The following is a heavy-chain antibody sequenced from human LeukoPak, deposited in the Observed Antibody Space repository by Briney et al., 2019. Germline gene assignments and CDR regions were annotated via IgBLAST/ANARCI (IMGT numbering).Heavy chain of an antibody. CDR2: INTNGANT. D-gene: IGHD6-6*01. CDR1: GFTFKSYA. CDR3: VKGLDYSSSQMDS. J-gene: IGHJ4*02. Sequence: GGSLRLSCSASGFTFKSYAMHGVRQAPGKGLEYVSSINTNGANTYYADSVKGRFTISRDNSRNTVYVQMNSLTPEDTAVYYCVKGLDYSSSQMDSWGQGTLVTVSS. V-gene: IGHV3-64*05.